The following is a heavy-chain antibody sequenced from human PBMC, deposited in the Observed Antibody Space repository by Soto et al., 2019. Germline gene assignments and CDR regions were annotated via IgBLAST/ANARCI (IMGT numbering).Heavy chain of an antibody. J-gene: IGHJ4*02. CDR3: ARFSSYGPSAY. Sequence: ASVKVSCKASGYTFTCYAISWVRQAPGQGLEWMGWISAYNGNTNYAQKLQGRVTMTTDTSTSTAYMALRSLRSDDTAVYYCARFSSYGPSAYRGQGTLVTVSS. CDR1: GYTFTCYA. V-gene: IGHV1-18*01. D-gene: IGHD3-10*01. CDR2: ISAYNGNT.